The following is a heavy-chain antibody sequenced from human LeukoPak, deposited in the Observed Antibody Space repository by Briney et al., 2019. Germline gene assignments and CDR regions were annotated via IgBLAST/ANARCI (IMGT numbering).Heavy chain of an antibody. V-gene: IGHV3-30*18. D-gene: IGHD3-10*01. CDR3: AKDMDPFGSGSYVEGFDY. Sequence: GGSLRLSCAASGFTFSSYGMHWVRQAPGKGLEWVAVISYDGSNKYYADSVKGRFTISRDNSKNTLYLQMNSLRAEDTAVYYCAKDMDPFGSGSYVEGFDYWGQGTLVTVSS. CDR2: ISYDGSNK. J-gene: IGHJ4*02. CDR1: GFTFSSYG.